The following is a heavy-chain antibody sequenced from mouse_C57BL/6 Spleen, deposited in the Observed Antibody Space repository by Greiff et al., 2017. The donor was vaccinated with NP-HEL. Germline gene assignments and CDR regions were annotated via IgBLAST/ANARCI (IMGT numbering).Heavy chain of an antibody. J-gene: IGHJ3*01. CDR3: ARRRDYDGFAY. D-gene: IGHD2-4*01. CDR1: GFTFSDYG. V-gene: IGHV5-17*01. CDR2: ISSGSSTI. Sequence: EVMLVESGGGLVKPGGSLKLSCAASGFTFSDYGMHWVRQAPEKGLEWVAYISSGSSTIYYADTVKGRFTISRDNAKNTLFLQMTSLRSEDTAMYYCARRRDYDGFAYWGQGTLVTVSA.